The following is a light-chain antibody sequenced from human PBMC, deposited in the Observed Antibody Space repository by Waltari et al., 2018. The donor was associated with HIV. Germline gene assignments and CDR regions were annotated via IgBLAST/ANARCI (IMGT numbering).Light chain of an antibody. Sequence: EIVLTQSPGTLSLSPGERATSSCRASQSLSSRYLAWYQHQPVQAPKLLIYGVSSRASGIPDRFSGSGSGTDFTLIISILEPEDSAVYYCQQYDKSPNTFGQGTKLEIK. J-gene: IGKJ2*01. CDR1: QSLSSRY. V-gene: IGKV3-20*01. CDR2: GVS. CDR3: QQYDKSPNT.